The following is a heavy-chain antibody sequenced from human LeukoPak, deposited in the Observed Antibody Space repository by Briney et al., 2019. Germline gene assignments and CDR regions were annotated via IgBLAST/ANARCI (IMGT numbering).Heavy chain of an antibody. Sequence: ASVKVSCKASGYTFTGYYMHWVRQAPGQGLEWMGWINPNSGGTNYAQKFQGRVTMTRDTSISTAYMERSRLRSDDTAVYYCARSTYCSGGSRGCWFDPWGQGTLVTVSS. CDR2: INPNSGGT. J-gene: IGHJ5*02. CDR1: GYTFTGYY. V-gene: IGHV1-2*02. D-gene: IGHD2-15*01. CDR3: ARSTYCSGGSRGCWFDP.